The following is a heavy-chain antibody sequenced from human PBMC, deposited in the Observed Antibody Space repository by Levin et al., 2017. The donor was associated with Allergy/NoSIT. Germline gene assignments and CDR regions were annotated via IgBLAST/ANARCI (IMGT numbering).Heavy chain of an antibody. J-gene: IGHJ5*02. CDR1: GGTFSSYT. CDR3: ARGTVATITSWFDP. D-gene: IGHD5-12*01. CDR2: IIPILGIA. V-gene: IGHV1-69*02. Sequence: SVKVSCKASGGTFSSYTISWVRQAPGQGLEWMGRIIPILGIANYAQKFQGRVTITADKSTSTAYMELSSLRSEDTAVYYCARGTVATITSWFDPWGQGTLVTVSS.